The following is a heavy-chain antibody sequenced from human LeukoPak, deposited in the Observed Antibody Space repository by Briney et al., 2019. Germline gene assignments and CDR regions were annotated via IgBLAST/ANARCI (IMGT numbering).Heavy chain of an antibody. CDR1: GGTFSSYA. CDR2: IIPILGIA. J-gene: IGHJ4*02. D-gene: IGHD1-26*01. V-gene: IGHV1-69*04. CDR3: ARDLSGIGYFDY. Sequence: ASVNVSCKASGGTFSSYAISWVRQAPGQGLEWMGRIIPILGIANYAQKFQGRVTITTDESTSTAYMELSSLRSEDTAVYYCARDLSGIGYFDYWGQGTLVTVSS.